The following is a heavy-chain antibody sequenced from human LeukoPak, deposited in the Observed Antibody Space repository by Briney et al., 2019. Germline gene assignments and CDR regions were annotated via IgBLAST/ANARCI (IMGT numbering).Heavy chain of an antibody. CDR3: AKDESYAYYFDY. V-gene: IGHV3-23*01. J-gene: IGHJ4*02. Sequence: GGSLRLSCAASGFTFSSYAMSWVRQAPGKGLEWVSAISGSGGSTYYADSVKGRFTISRDNSKNTLYLQMNSQRAEDTAVYYCAKDESYAYYFDYWGQGTLVTVSS. D-gene: IGHD2-2*01. CDR2: ISGSGGST. CDR1: GFTFSSYA.